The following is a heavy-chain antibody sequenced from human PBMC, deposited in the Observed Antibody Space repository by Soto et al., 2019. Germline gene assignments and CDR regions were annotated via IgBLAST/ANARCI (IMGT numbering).Heavy chain of an antibody. CDR1: GGFFSGYY. J-gene: IGHJ4*02. CDR2: MNYSGRT. V-gene: IGHV4-34*01. D-gene: IGHD3-10*01. Sequence: QLQLQQWGAGLLKPSETLSLTCAVYGGFFSGYYWSWIRKPPGKGLEWSGEMNYSGRTNYNPXXXXXXXXXXXXXXXXXXXXXXXXXXXXTAVYYCAXDAPPXGYFDYWGQGNLVTVXX. CDR3: AXDAPPXGYFDY.